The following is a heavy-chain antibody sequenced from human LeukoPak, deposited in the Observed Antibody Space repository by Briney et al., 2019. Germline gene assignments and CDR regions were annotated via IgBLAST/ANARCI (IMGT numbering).Heavy chain of an antibody. J-gene: IGHJ4*02. D-gene: IGHD5-18*01. CDR1: GFTFSSYG. V-gene: IGHV3-30*18. CDR2: ISYDGSNK. Sequence: GRSLRLSCAASGFTFSSYGMHWVRQAPGKGLEWVAVISYDGSNKYYADSVKGRFTISRDNSKNTLCLQMNSLRAEDTAVYYCAKSGEGIQLWLLLDYWGQGTLVTVSS. CDR3: AKSGEGIQLWLLLDY.